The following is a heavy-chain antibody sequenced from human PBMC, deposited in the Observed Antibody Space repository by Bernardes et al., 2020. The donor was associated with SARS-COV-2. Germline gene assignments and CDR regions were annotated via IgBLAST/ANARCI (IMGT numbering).Heavy chain of an antibody. CDR1: GFALSSRGVG. CDR3: AHKRMTPAYGDYSLVHY. V-gene: IGHV2-5*01. CDR2: IYWNDNK. J-gene: IGHJ4*02. D-gene: IGHD4-17*01. Sequence: SCPTLVKPTQTLTLTCTFSGFALSSRGVGVGWIRQPPGKALEWLALIYWNDNKRYSPSLQTRLTITKDTSKNQVVLTMTNVDTVDTGTYYCAHKRMTPAYGDYSLVHYWGQGTLVTVSS.